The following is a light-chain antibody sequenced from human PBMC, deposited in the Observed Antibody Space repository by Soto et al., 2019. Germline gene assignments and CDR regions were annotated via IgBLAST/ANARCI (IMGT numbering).Light chain of an antibody. CDR1: ALPKKY. J-gene: IGLJ1*01. CDR3: QSIDGTGSLYV. CDR2: KDN. Sequence: SYELTQSPSVSVSPGQTARITCSGDALPKKYVYWYQLRPGQAPLLIVYKDNERPSGIPERFSGSSSGLTATLTISGVQAEDEADYYCQSIDGTGSLYVFGGGTKLTVL. V-gene: IGLV3-25*03.